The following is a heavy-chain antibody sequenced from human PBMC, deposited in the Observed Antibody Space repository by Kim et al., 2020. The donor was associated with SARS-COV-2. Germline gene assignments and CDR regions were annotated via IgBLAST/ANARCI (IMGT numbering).Heavy chain of an antibody. D-gene: IGHD3-10*01. Sequence: FTISRDNSKNTLYLQMNSLRAEDTAVYYCAKEVTMVRGVIGYYYYYGMDVWGQGTTVTVSS. V-gene: IGHV3-33*06. CDR3: AKEVTMVRGVIGYYYYYGMDV. J-gene: IGHJ6*02.